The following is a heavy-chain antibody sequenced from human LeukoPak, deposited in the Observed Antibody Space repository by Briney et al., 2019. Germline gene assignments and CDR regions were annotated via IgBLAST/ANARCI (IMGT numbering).Heavy chain of an antibody. V-gene: IGHV1-18*01. CDR3: ARDQAITFEGVIVNPYYFDY. CDR2: IRAYNSNE. CDR1: GYTFTSYG. J-gene: IGHJ4*02. D-gene: IGHD3-16*02. Sequence: GASVKLSCKASGYTFTSYGTSWERQAPGQGLEWLGWIRAYNSNEDYAQKHHGRVTMTTDTSTSIAYMELKSLRCDDTAMNYRARDQAITFEGVIVNPYYFDYWGQGTLVTVSS.